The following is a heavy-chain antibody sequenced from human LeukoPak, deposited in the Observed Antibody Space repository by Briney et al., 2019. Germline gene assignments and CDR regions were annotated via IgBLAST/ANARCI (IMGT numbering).Heavy chain of an antibody. V-gene: IGHV1-18*01. D-gene: IGHD3-10*01. CDR3: AREYGSGSYTGIDY. CDR1: GYTFINYG. Sequence: ASVKVSCKASGYTFINYGITWVRRAPGQGLEWMGWISAYNGAYNGNTHYAQKLQGRVTMTTDTSTNTGYMELRSLRSDDTAVYYCAREYGSGSYTGIDYWGQGTLVTVSS. CDR2: ISAYNGAYNGNT. J-gene: IGHJ4*02.